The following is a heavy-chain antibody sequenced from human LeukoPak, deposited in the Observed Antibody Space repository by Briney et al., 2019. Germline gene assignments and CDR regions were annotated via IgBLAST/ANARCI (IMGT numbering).Heavy chain of an antibody. CDR2: ISAYNGNT. J-gene: IGHJ5*02. CDR3: AREPYDILTGYLGSRFDP. CDR1: GYTFTSYG. Sequence: ASVKVSCKASGYTFTSYGISWVRQAPGQGLEWVGWISAYNGNTNYAQKLQGRVTMTTDTSTSTAYMELRSLRSDDTAVYYCAREPYDILTGYLGSRFDPWGQGTLVTVSS. D-gene: IGHD3-9*01. V-gene: IGHV1-18*04.